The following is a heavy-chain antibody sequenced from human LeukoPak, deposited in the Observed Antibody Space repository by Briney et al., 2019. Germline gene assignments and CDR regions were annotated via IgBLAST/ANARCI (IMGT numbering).Heavy chain of an antibody. V-gene: IGHV4-34*01. D-gene: IGHD6-19*01. CDR3: ARDDLTSSSGCFDP. J-gene: IGHJ5*02. CDR2: INHSGST. Sequence: PSETLSLTCAVYGGSFSGYYWSWIRQPPGKGLEWIGEINHSGSTNYNPSLKSRVTISVDTSKNQFSLKLSSVTAADTAVYYCARDDLTSSSGCFDPWGQGTLVTVSS. CDR1: GGSFSGYY.